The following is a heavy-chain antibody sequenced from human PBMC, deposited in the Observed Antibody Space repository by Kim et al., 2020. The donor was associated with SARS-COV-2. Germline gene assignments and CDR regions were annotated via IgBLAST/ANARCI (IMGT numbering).Heavy chain of an antibody. J-gene: IGHJ5*02. CDR1: GGTFSSYA. D-gene: IGHD3-16*01. V-gene: IGHV1-69*04. Sequence: SVKVSCKASGGTFSSYAISWVRQAPGQGLEWMGRIIPILGIANYAQKFQGRVTITADKSTSTAYMELSSLRSEDTAVYYCARDSFSRGGAANNWFDPWGQGTLVTVSS. CDR2: IIPILGIA. CDR3: ARDSFSRGGAANNWFDP.